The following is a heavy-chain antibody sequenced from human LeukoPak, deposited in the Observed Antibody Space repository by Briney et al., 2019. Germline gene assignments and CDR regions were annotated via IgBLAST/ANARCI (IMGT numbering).Heavy chain of an antibody. CDR2: IYYSGST. V-gene: IGHV4-59*01. CDR3: ARGATVAGTFDY. D-gene: IGHD6-19*01. Sequence: PSETLSLTCTVSGGSISSYYWSWTRQPPGKGLEWIGYIYYSGSTNYNPSLKSRVTISVDTSKNQFSLKLSSVTAADTAVYYCARGATVAGTFDYWGQGTLVTVSS. CDR1: GGSISSYY. J-gene: IGHJ4*02.